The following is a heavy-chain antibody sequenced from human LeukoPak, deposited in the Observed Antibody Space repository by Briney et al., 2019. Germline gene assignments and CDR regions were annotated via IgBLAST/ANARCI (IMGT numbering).Heavy chain of an antibody. CDR3: ARVARHQLLLGDAFDI. CDR1: GFTFDDYV. J-gene: IGHJ3*02. CDR2: INWNGGRT. V-gene: IGHV3-20*04. Sequence: GGSLRLSCAASGFTFDDYVMSWVRQAPGKGLEWVSGINWNGGRTGYADSVKGRLTISRDNAKNSLYLQMNSLRAEDTALYYCARVARHQLLLGDAFDIWGQGTMVTVSS. D-gene: IGHD2-2*01.